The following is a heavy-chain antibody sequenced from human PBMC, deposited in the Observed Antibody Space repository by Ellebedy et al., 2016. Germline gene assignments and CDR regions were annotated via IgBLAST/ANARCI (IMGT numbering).Heavy chain of an antibody. CDR1: VGSFSGYY. V-gene: IGHV4-34*01. CDR3: ARGPHHHYYDFWSGLYRPGRYFDY. D-gene: IGHD3-3*01. J-gene: IGHJ4*02. Sequence: SETLSLTCAVYVGSFSGYYWSWIRQPPGKGLEWIGEINHSGSTNYNPSLKSRVTISVDTSKNQFSLKLSSVTAADTAVYYCARGPHHHYYDFWSGLYRPGRYFDYWGQGTLVTVSS. CDR2: INHSGST.